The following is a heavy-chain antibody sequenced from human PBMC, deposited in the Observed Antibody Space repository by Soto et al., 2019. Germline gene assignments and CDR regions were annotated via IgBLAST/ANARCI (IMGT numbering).Heavy chain of an antibody. CDR3: ARHQISRMVTTGYYFDY. CDR1: GGSISSSSYY. V-gene: IGHV4-39*01. J-gene: IGHJ4*02. CDR2: IYYSGST. Sequence: QLQLQESGPGLVKPSETLSLTCTVSGGSISSSSYYWGWIRQPPGKGLEWIGSIYYSGSTYYNPSLKSRVTISVDTSKNQFSLKLSSVTAADTAVYYCARHQISRMVTTGYYFDYWGQGTLVTVSS. D-gene: IGHD5-18*01.